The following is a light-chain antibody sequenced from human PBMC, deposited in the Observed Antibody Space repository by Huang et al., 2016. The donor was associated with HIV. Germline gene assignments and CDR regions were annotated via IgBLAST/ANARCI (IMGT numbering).Light chain of an antibody. CDR2: LGS. CDR1: QSLLHTTGQNR. V-gene: IGKV2-28*01. Sequence: IVMTQSPLSLPVAPGQPASISCKSSQSLLHTTGQNRLDWYLQKPGRSPQLLIYLGSNRASGVPARFTGIGSGSDFTLEFSRVEADDVGIYYCMQGLQTPPTFGQGTKLEI. J-gene: IGKJ2*01. CDR3: MQGLQTPPT.